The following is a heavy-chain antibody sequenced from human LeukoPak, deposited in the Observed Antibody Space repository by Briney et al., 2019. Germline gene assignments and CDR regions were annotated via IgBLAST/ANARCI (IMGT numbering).Heavy chain of an antibody. J-gene: IGHJ4*02. CDR1: GFTFDDYA. D-gene: IGHD3-22*01. V-gene: IGHV3-9*01. CDR3: AKGAEFLYDSSGYDY. Sequence: AGGSLRLSCAASGFTFDDYAMHWVRQAPGKGLEWVSGISWNSGSIGYADYVKGRFTIARDNAKNYLYLQMNSLRAEDTALYYCAKGAEFLYDSSGYDYWGQGTLVTVSS. CDR2: ISWNSGSI.